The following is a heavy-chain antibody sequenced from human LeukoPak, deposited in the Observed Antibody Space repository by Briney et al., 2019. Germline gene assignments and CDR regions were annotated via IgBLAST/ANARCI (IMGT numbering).Heavy chain of an antibody. V-gene: IGHV1-18*01. CDR3: ARDGDIVVVVAAQGWFDP. J-gene: IGHJ5*02. D-gene: IGHD2-15*01. CDR1: GYTFTNDG. Sequence: ASVKVSCKTSGYTFTNDGISCVRRGPGLGVEWMGWISAYNGDTNYAQKVRGGVTMTTDTSTSTAYMELRSLRSDDTAVYYCARDGDIVVVVAAQGWFDPWGQGTLVTVSS. CDR2: ISAYNGDT.